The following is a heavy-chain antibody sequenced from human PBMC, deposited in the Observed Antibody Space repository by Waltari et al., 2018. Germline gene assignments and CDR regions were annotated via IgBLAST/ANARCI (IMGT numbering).Heavy chain of an antibody. CDR1: GFSFSSYA. CDR2: ITAAADSA. D-gene: IGHD3-10*01. CDR3: VSFVASGTTRIDY. J-gene: IGHJ4*02. V-gene: IGHV3-23*01. Sequence: EVRFLESGGGLVQPGGSLRLSCEVSGFSFSSYAMTWVRQVPGKGPIWVSSITAAADSASYADSVKGRFTISRDNPKNILYLQMNSLGVEDTAVYFCVSFVASGTTRIDYWGQGTLVTVSS.